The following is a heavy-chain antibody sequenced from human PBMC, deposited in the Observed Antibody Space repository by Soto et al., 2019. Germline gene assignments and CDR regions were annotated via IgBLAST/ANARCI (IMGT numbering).Heavy chain of an antibody. V-gene: IGHV3-64*01. CDR1: GFTFSSYA. J-gene: IGHJ4*02. CDR3: ARTNGYAFDY. Sequence: PGGSLRLSCAASGFTFSSYAMHWVRQAPGKGLEYVSVISSNGGSTYYANSVKGRFTISRDNSKNTLYLQMGSLRAEDMAVYYCARTNGYAFDYWGQGTLVTVSS. D-gene: IGHD2-8*01. CDR2: ISSNGGST.